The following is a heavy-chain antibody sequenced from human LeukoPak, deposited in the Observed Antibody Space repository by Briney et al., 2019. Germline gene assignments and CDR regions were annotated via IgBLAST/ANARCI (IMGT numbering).Heavy chain of an antibody. CDR3: ARYFAVPDGVGFDY. CDR2: INPNSGGT. J-gene: IGHJ4*02. V-gene: IGHV1-2*02. D-gene: IGHD3-3*01. CDR1: GYTFAGYY. Sequence: ASVKVSCKASGYTFAGYYMHWVRQAPGPGREWMGWINPNSGGTNYAQKCQGSVTMSRDPSIRTVYMELSGLTSDDTAIYYCARYFAVPDGVGFDYWGQGTLVTVSS.